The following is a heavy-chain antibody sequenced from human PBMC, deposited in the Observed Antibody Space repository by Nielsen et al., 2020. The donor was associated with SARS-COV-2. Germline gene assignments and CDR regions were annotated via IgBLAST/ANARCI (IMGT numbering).Heavy chain of an antibody. D-gene: IGHD6-13*01. CDR1: GFTFSSYA. CDR3: ARDFDSSSWYDWFDP. J-gene: IGHJ5*02. CDR2: ISGSGGST. V-gene: IGHV3-23*01. Sequence: GGSLRLSCAASGFTFSSYAMSWVRQAPGKGLEWVSAISGSGGSTYYADSVKGRFTISRDNSKNTLYLQMNSLRAEDTAVYYCARDFDSSSWYDWFDPWGQGTLVTVSS.